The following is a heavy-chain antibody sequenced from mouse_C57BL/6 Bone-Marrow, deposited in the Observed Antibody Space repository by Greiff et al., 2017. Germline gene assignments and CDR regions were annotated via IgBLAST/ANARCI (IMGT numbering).Heavy chain of an antibody. V-gene: IGHV1-78*01. D-gene: IGHD3-2*02. Sequence: QVQLKQSDAELVKPGASVKISCKVSGYTFTDPTIHWMKQRPEKGLEWIGHIYPRDGSTKYNEKFKGKATLTADKSSSTADMQLNSLTSEDSAVYFCAVDSSGPALFAYWGQGTLVTVSA. J-gene: IGHJ3*01. CDR3: AVDSSGPALFAY. CDR2: IYPRDGST. CDR1: GYTFTDPT.